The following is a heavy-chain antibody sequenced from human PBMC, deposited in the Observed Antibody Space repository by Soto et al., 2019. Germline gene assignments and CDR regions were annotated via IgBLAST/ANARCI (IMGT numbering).Heavy chain of an antibody. Sequence: PGGSLRLSCAASGFTFSSYEMNWVRQAPGKGLEWVSYISSSGSTIYYADSVKGRFTISRDNAKNSLYLQMNSLRAEDTAVYYCATPPKGGSYYGEDYYYGMDVWGQGTTVTVS. CDR2: ISSSGSTI. CDR1: GFTFSSYE. CDR3: ATPPKGGSYYGEDYYYGMDV. V-gene: IGHV3-48*03. D-gene: IGHD1-26*01. J-gene: IGHJ6*02.